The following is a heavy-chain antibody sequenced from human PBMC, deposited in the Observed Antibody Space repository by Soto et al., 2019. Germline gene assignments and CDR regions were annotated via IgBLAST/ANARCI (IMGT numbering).Heavy chain of an antibody. CDR2: AIHVYGST. Sequence: QVQLVQSGAEVKKPGTSVKVSCEVSGGTCSNYAITWVRQAPGQGLEWLGGAIHVYGSTNYAQKFQGRVTITAGEAANTTFMELSSLRYDDDAVYYCASRGVANSLDAFDIWVQGTLVTVS. CDR3: ASRGVANSLDAFDI. V-gene: IGHV1-69*01. D-gene: IGHD5-12*01. J-gene: IGHJ3*02. CDR1: GGTCSNYA.